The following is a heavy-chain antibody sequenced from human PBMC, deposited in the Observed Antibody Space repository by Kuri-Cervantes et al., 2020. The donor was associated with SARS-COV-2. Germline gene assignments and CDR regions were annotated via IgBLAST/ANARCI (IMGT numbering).Heavy chain of an antibody. V-gene: IGHV4-61*02. J-gene: IGHJ5*02. CDR3: ARAAGPAARTSWFDP. D-gene: IGHD2-2*01. Sequence: SETLSLTCTVSGVSISSGSYYWSWIRQPAGKGLECIGRIYTSGSTNYNPSLKSRVTISVDTSKNQFSLKLSSVTAADTAVYYCARAAGPAARTSWFDPWGQGTLVTVSS. CDR2: IYTSGST. CDR1: GVSISSGSYY.